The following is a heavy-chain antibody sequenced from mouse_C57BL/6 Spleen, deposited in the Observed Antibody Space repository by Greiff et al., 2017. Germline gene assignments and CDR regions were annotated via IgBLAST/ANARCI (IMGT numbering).Heavy chain of an antibody. Sequence: QVQLQQSGAELVRPGASVTLSCKASGYTFTDYEMHWVKQTPVHGLEWIGAIDPETGGTAYNQKFKGKAILTSDKSSSTAYMELRSLTSEDSAVXYCTKLGFAYWGQGTLVTVSA. CDR1: GYTFTDYE. J-gene: IGHJ3*01. V-gene: IGHV1-15*01. CDR2: IDPETGGT. CDR3: TKLGFAY. D-gene: IGHD4-1*01.